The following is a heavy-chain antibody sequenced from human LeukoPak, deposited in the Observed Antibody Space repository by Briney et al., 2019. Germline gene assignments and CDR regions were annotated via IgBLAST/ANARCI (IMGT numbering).Heavy chain of an antibody. CDR3: AKDYYGSGSPPY. J-gene: IGHJ4*02. CDR2: IRYDGSNK. D-gene: IGHD3-10*01. V-gene: IGHV3-30*02. CDR1: GFTFSTYG. Sequence: GGSLRLSCAASGFTFSTYGMHWVRQAPGKGLEWVAFIRYDGSNKYHADSVKGRFTISRVNSKNTLYLQMNSLRAEDTAVYYCAKDYYGSGSPPYWGQGTLVTVSS.